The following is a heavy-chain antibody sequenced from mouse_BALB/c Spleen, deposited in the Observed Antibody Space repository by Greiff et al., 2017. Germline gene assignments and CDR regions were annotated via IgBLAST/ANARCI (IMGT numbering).Heavy chain of an antibody. CDR3: EREAYYYGSSLFAY. D-gene: IGHD1-1*01. J-gene: IGHJ3*01. Sequence: EVQRVVSWGGLVQPGWSLKLSCAASGFTFSSSGLSWVRRTPDNRLELVATIHSNGVSTYYPDSVKGRFTISRYNAKNTLYLQMRSLKSEDTAMYYCEREAYYYGSSLFAYWGQETLVTVSA. CDR2: IHSNGVST. V-gene: IGHV5-6-3*01. CDR1: GFTFSSSG.